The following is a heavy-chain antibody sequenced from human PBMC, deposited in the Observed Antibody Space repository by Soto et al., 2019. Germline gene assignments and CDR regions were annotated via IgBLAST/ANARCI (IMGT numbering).Heavy chain of an antibody. Sequence: SETLAITCNVSGGSTDNRLSFWGWVRKTPGRGLEFLGSVYYSGGTYYNPSLKSRVTVSVDTSKNQVSLRVRSVTVAETAMYYCVRVVETATRQTVVDFLVQGIVVTVSS. CDR3: VRVVETATRQTVVDF. CDR1: GGSTDNRLSF. CDR2: VYYSGGT. V-gene: IGHV4-39*01. J-gene: IGHJ4*02. D-gene: IGHD2-21*02.